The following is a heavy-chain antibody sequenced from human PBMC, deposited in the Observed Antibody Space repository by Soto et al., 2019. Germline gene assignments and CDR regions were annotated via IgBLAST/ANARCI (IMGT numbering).Heavy chain of an antibody. D-gene: IGHD2-15*01. V-gene: IGHV4-38-2*01. CDR2: IYHSGNT. CDR1: GYSISLGYY. J-gene: IGHJ4*02. Sequence: PSETLSLTCAVSGYSISLGYYWGWIRQPPGKGLEWIGSIYHSGNTYYNPSLKSRASISLDTSKNHFSLELTSVTAADTAVYYCAGVKLDGRGGFDYWGLGTLVTVSS. CDR3: AGVKLDGRGGFDY.